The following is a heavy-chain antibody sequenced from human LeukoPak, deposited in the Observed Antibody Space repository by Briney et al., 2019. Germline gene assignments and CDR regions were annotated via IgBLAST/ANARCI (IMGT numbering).Heavy chain of an antibody. CDR1: GFKFNIFA. Sequence: GGSLRLSCAASGFKFNIFAISWVRQAPGKGLGWVSSISGYGDTTYYGGAVTGVFNPSRDNSKGTLDLQMFSLRAEYTAVYYCAKDRGPFVAIDNNWFDPWGQGTLVTVSS. V-gene: IGHV3-23*01. CDR3: AKDRGPFVAIDNNWFDP. J-gene: IGHJ5*02. CDR2: ISGYGDTT. D-gene: IGHD3-3*02.